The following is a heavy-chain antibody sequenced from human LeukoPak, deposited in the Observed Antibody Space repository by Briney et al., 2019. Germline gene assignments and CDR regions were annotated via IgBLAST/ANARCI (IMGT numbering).Heavy chain of an antibody. Sequence: PGGSLRLSCAASGFTFSSYAMSWVRQAPGKGLEWVSHISGSGGSTYSADSVKGRFTISRDNSKNTLYLQMNSLRAEDTAVYYCAKVANLYSFYDYWGQGTLVTVSS. CDR1: GFTFSSYA. CDR2: ISGSGGST. D-gene: IGHD5-18*01. J-gene: IGHJ4*02. CDR3: AKVANLYSFYDY. V-gene: IGHV3-23*01.